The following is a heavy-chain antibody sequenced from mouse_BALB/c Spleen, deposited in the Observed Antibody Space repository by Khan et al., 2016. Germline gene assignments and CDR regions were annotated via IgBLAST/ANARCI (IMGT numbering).Heavy chain of an antibody. J-gene: IGHJ1*01. Sequence: QIQLVQSGPELKKPGKTVKISCKAAGYTFTNYGMNWVKQAPGKGLKWMGWINTYSGESTYADDFKGRFAFSLETSANTAYLQINNLRNEDTATXVCAIYRYDYGSSRYFDVWGAGTTITVSS. CDR3: AIYRYDYGSSRYFDV. D-gene: IGHD1-1*01. CDR2: INTYSGES. V-gene: IGHV9-3-1*01. CDR1: GYTFTNYG.